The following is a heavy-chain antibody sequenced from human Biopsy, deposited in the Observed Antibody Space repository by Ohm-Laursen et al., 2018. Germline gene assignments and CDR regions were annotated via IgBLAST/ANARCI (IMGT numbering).Heavy chain of an antibody. CDR1: GGAFTNYA. CDR2: FITVFETV. J-gene: IGHJ6*02. D-gene: IGHD6-19*01. Sequence: GASVKVSCKASGGAFTNYAINWVRQAPGHGLEWMGGFITVFETVGYAERFQGRVTITADVTTTTAYMDLSGLRSEDTAVYYCVAYPSSGFFENNDDFAMDVWGQGTTVIVSS. CDR3: VAYPSSGFFENNDDFAMDV. V-gene: IGHV1-69*13.